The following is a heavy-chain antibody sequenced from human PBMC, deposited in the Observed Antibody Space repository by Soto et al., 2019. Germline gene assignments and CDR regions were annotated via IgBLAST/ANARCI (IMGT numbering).Heavy chain of an antibody. CDR2: IFPGDSDT. D-gene: IGHD6-13*01. Sequence: PGESLKISCKVSGYNFANYWIGWVRQMPGKGLEWMGMIFPGDSDTKNSPSLQGQITMSVDKSDSSAYLQWRSLKASDTAMYYCAAGYTTGPDAFDIWGQGTMVTVSS. CDR3: AAGYTTGPDAFDI. CDR1: GYNFANYW. J-gene: IGHJ3*02. V-gene: IGHV5-51*01.